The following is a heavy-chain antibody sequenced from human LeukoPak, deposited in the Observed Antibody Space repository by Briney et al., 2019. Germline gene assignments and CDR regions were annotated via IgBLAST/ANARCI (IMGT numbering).Heavy chain of an antibody. Sequence: ASVKISCKASGYTSTGYDMHWVRQAPGQGVEWMGWINPNSGGTNYAQKFQGRVTMTRDTSISTAYMELSRLRSDDTAVYYCARVGDILTGYDYWGQGTLVTVSS. D-gene: IGHD3-9*01. CDR3: ARVGDILTGYDY. CDR2: INPNSGGT. CDR1: GYTSTGYD. J-gene: IGHJ4*02. V-gene: IGHV1-2*02.